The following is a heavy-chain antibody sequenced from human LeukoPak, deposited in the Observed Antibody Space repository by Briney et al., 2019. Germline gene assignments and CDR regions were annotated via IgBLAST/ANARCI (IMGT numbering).Heavy chain of an antibody. J-gene: IGHJ4*02. CDR3: ARDLREGLVPPATFDY. CDR2: ISYDGSNK. V-gene: IGHV3-30-3*01. D-gene: IGHD6-6*01. Sequence: GGSLRLSCAASGFTFSSYAMHWVRQAPGKGLEWVAVISYDGSNKYYADSVKGRFTISRDNSKNTLYLQMNSLRAEDTAVYYCARDLREGLVPPATFDYWGQGTLVTVSS. CDR1: GFTFSSYA.